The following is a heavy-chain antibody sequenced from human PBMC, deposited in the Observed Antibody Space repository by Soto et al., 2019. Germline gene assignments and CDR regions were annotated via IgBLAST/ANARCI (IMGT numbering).Heavy chain of an antibody. CDR3: ARVREGTIFGVVPIYYFDY. J-gene: IGHJ4*02. V-gene: IGHV4-59*01. CDR1: GGSISSYY. CDR2: IYYSGST. D-gene: IGHD3-3*01. Sequence: SETLSLTCTVSGGSISSYYWSWIRQPPGKGLEWIGYIYYSGSTNYNPSLKSRVTISVDTSKNQFSLKLSSVTAADTAVYYCARVREGTIFGVVPIYYFDYWGQGTLVTVSS.